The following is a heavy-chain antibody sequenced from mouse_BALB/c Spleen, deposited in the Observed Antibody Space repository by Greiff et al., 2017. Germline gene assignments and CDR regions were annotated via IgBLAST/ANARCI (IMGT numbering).Heavy chain of an antibody. CDR1: GFTFTDYY. J-gene: IGHJ3*01. CDR2: IRNKANGYTT. CDR3: ARDTTATSWFAY. D-gene: IGHD1-2*01. V-gene: IGHV7-3*02. Sequence: EVQGVESGGGLVQPGGSLRLSCATSGFTFTDYYMSWVRQPPGKALEWLGFIRNKANGYTTEYSASVKGRFTISRDKSQSILYLQMNTLRAEDSATYYCARDTTATSWFAYWGQGTLVTVSA.